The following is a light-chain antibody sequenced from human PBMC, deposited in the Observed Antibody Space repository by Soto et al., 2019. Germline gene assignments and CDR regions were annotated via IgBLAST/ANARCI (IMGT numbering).Light chain of an antibody. CDR3: QQHDILPIT. J-gene: IGKJ5*01. Sequence: VLTKSKATLSLSAGERATLSCRASQSVTTYLAWYQQKSGQAPRLLIYDASNRATGIPARFSGSGSGTDFTLSISRLEPEDFALYYCQQHDILPITFGQGTRLEI. V-gene: IGKV3-11*01. CDR1: QSVTTY. CDR2: DAS.